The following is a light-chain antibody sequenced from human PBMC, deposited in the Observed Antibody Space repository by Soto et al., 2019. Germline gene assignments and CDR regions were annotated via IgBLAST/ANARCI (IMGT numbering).Light chain of an antibody. J-gene: IGLJ3*02. V-gene: IGLV7-43*01. Sequence: QAVVTQEPSLTVSPGGTVTLTCASSTGAVTSDYYTNWHQQKPGQAPRALIYSTDTKHSWTPARFSGCLLGGKAALTLSGVQREDEAVYYSLLMYGGALLFGGGTKLTVL. CDR1: TGAVTSDYY. CDR3: LLMYGGALL. CDR2: STD.